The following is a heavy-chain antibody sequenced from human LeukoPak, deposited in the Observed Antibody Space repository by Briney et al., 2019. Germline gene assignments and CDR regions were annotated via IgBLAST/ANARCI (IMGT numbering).Heavy chain of an antibody. Sequence: SETLSLTCTVSGGPISTYYWSWIRQPPGKGLEWIGYIFYRGSTNYNPSLKSRVTISVDTSKNQFSLKVRSVTAADTAAYYCARESSSSHFDYWGQGALVTVSS. J-gene: IGHJ4*02. CDR1: GGPISTYY. CDR3: ARESSSSHFDY. CDR2: IFYRGST. D-gene: IGHD6-13*01. V-gene: IGHV4-59*12.